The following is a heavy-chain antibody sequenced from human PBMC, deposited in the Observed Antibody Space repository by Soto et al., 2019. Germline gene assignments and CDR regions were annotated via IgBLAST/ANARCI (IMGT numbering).Heavy chain of an antibody. Sequence: PGESLKISCKGSGYSFTSYWIGWVRQMPGKGLEWMGIIYPGDSDTRYSPSFQGQVTISADTSISTAYLQWSSLKASDTAMYYCARHSPTWGYDSSGYYPEAFNIWGKGKMVTVSS. CDR3: ARHSPTWGYDSSGYYPEAFNI. CDR2: IYPGDSDT. CDR1: GYSFTSYW. D-gene: IGHD3-22*01. J-gene: IGHJ3*02. V-gene: IGHV5-51*01.